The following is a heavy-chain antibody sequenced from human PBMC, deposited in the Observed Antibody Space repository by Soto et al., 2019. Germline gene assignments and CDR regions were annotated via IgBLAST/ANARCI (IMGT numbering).Heavy chain of an antibody. J-gene: IGHJ5*01. D-gene: IGHD2-15*01. CDR1: GDSISTVDYF. V-gene: IGHV4-30-4*01. Sequence: SSETLSLTCSVSGDSISTVDYFWAWIRQPPGQALEYIGYIYKSTTTYYNPSFESRVAISLDTSKSQFSLNVTSVTAADTAVYFCARGRYCLPGRCFPNWFDSWGQGTLATVSS. CDR2: IYKSTTT. CDR3: ARGRYCLPGRCFPNWFDS.